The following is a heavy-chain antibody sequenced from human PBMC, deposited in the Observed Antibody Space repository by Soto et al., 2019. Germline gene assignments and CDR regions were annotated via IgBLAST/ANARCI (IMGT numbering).Heavy chain of an antibody. V-gene: IGHV5-10-1*01. D-gene: IGHD2-8*01. CDR3: ARDGDGGCWHYYYGLDV. J-gene: IGHJ6*02. CDR1: GYSFNSYW. CDR2: IDPSDSYT. Sequence: PGESLKISCKGSGYSFNSYWISWVRQMPGKGLEWKGRIDPSDSYTNYSPSFQGHVTISADKSISTAYLQCSSLKASDTAMYYGARDGDGGCWHYYYGLDVWGQGTTVTVSS.